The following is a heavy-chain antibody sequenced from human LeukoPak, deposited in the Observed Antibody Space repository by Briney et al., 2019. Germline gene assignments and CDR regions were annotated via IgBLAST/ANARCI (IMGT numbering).Heavy chain of an antibody. J-gene: IGHJ4*02. CDR1: GFTFSSYS. V-gene: IGHV3-21*01. D-gene: IGHD2-15*01. Sequence: GGSLRLSCAASGFTFSSYSMNWVRQAPGKGLEWVPSISSSSSYIYYADSVKGRFTISRDNAKNSLYLQMNSLRAEDTAVYYCARGVYCSGGSCYTPFDYWGQGTLVTVSS. CDR2: ISSSSSYI. CDR3: ARGVYCSGGSCYTPFDY.